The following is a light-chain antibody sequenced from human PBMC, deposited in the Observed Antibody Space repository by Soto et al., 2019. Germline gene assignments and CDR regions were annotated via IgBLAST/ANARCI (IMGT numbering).Light chain of an antibody. V-gene: IGLV2-14*01. CDR3: TSYTSSSTYV. CDR1: SSDVGDYNY. Sequence: QSVLTQPASVSGSPGQSITISCTGTSSDVGDYNYVSWYQQHPGKAPKLMIYDVSNRPSGVSNRFSGSKSGNTASLTISGLQAEDEADDYCTSYTSSSTYVFGTGTKVTVL. J-gene: IGLJ1*01. CDR2: DVS.